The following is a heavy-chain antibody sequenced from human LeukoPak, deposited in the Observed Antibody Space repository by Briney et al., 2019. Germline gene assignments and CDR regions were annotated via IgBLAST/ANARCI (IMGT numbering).Heavy chain of an antibody. J-gene: IGHJ4*02. CDR1: GFTFSSHW. Sequence: GGSLRLSCAASGFTFSSHWMHWVRHAPGKGLVWVSRINSDGSSTRYADSVQGRFIVSRDNAKNTLYLQMNSLRADDTAVYYCAKSGGYDSSGYYYGPFDYWGQGTLVTVSS. D-gene: IGHD3-22*01. CDR3: AKSGGYDSSGYYYGPFDY. V-gene: IGHV3-74*01. CDR2: INSDGSST.